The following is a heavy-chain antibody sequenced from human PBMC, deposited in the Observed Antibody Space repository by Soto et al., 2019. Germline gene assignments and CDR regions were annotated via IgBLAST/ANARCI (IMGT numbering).Heavy chain of an antibody. V-gene: IGHV1-18*01. J-gene: IGHJ4*02. Sequence: ASVKVSCKASGYTFTSYGISWVRQAPGQGLEWMGWISAYNGNTNYAQKLQGRVTMTTDTSTSTAYMELRSLRSDDTAVYYCTRDQMTTVTTQADYWGQGTLVTVS. CDR1: GYTFTSYG. CDR3: TRDQMTTVTTQADY. CDR2: ISAYNGNT. D-gene: IGHD4-17*01.